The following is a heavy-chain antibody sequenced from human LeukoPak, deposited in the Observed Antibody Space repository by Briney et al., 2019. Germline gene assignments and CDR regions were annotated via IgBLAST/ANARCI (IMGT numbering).Heavy chain of an antibody. Sequence: ASXXXXCXASGYTFTSYDIXXVRQXPGQGXXXXGXMNPNSGNTGYAQKFQGRVTITRNTSISTAYMELSSLRSEDTAVYYCARGHRLKPNRRGWFDPWGQGTLVTVSS. CDR3: ARGHRLKPNRRGWFDP. CDR1: GYTFTSYD. V-gene: IGHV1-8*03. J-gene: IGHJ5*02. D-gene: IGHD1-14*01. CDR2: MNPNSGNT.